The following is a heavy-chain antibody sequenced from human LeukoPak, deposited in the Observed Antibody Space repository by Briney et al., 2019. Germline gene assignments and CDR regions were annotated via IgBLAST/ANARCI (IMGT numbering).Heavy chain of an antibody. Sequence: PGGSLRLSCAASGFTFSSYAMSWVRQAPGKGLEWVSAISGSGGSTYYADSVKGRFTISRDNSRNTLYLQMNSLRAEDTAVYYCAKDQTYYDFWSLDYWGQGTLVTVSS. D-gene: IGHD3-3*01. V-gene: IGHV3-23*01. CDR1: GFTFSSYA. CDR2: ISGSGGST. CDR3: AKDQTYYDFWSLDY. J-gene: IGHJ4*02.